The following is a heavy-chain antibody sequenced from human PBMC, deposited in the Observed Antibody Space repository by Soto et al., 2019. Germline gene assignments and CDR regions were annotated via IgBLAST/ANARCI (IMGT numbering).Heavy chain of an antibody. J-gene: IGHJ5*02. CDR3: ARNGASIAAAQGWFDP. Sequence: KPSETLSLTCTVSGGSISSSSYYWGWIRQPPGKGLEWIGSIYYSGSTYYSPSLKSRVTISVDTSKNQFSLKLSSVTAADTAVYYCARNGASIAAAQGWFDPWGQGTLVTVSS. D-gene: IGHD6-13*01. CDR1: GGSISSSSYY. CDR2: IYYSGST. V-gene: IGHV4-39*01.